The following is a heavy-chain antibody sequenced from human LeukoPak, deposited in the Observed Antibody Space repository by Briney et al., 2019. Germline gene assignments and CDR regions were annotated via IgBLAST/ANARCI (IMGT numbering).Heavy chain of an antibody. D-gene: IGHD2-2*02. CDR2: ISSSSSYI. V-gene: IGHV3-21*01. CDR1: GFTFSSYS. CDR3: ARDLFLVAVPAAIRGWFDP. J-gene: IGHJ5*02. Sequence: GGSLRLSCAASGFTFSSYSMNWVRQAPGKGLEWVSSISSSSSYIYYADSVKGRFTISRDNAKNSLYLQMNSLRAEDTAVYYCARDLFLVAVPAAIRGWFDPWGQGTLVTVSS.